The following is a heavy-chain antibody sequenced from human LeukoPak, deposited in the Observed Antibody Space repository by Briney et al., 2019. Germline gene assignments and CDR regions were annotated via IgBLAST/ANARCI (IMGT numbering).Heavy chain of an antibody. Sequence: GGALRLCWAASGFTFSSYAMSGVRQARGKGLEWVSAIICSGDSTYYADSAKGVFTISRDNSKNPLYLQMNSLRAEDPAVYYCAKAPSTTVTPLYFDSWGQGTLVTVSS. CDR3: AKAPSTTVTPLYFDS. V-gene: IGHV3-23*01. CDR1: GFTFSSYA. CDR2: IICSGDST. D-gene: IGHD4-11*01. J-gene: IGHJ4*02.